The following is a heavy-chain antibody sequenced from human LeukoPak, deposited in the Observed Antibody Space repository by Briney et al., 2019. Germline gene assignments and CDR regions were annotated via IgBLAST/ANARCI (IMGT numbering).Heavy chain of an antibody. V-gene: IGHV2-70*04. J-gene: IGHJ4*02. CDR3: ALTTVTTNNVELDY. CDR2: IDWDDDK. CDR1: GFSLSTSGMR. Sequence: SGPALVKPTQTLTLTCTFSGFSLSTSGMRVSWIRQPPGKALEWLARIDWDDDKFYSTSLKTRLTISKDTSKNQVVLTMTNMDPVDTAMYYCALTTVTTNNVELDYWGQGTLVTVSS. D-gene: IGHD4-17*01.